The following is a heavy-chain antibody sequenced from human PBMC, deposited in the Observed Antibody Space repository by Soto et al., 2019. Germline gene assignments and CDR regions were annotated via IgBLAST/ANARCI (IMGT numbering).Heavy chain of an antibody. CDR3: ANLRYCYG. CDR2: ISGSGDIT. Sequence: GGSLRLSCSASVFTFSSYAMSWVRQAPGKGLEWVSSISGSGDITYYADSVKGRFTISRDNSKNTVYLQMNSLRAEDTAVYYCANLRYCYGRGQGTLVT. CDR1: VFTFSSYA. J-gene: IGHJ4*02. V-gene: IGHV3-23*01. D-gene: IGHD3-10*01.